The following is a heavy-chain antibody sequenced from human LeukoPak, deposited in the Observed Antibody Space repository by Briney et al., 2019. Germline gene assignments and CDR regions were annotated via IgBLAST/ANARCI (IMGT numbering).Heavy chain of an antibody. CDR2: IYYSGST. J-gene: IGHJ5*02. V-gene: IGHV4-59*01. CDR1: GGSITSYY. Sequence: SETLSLTCTVSGGSITSYYWSWIRQPPGKGLEWIGYIYYSGSTNYNPSLKSRLTISVDTSKNQFSLKLNSVTATDTAVYYCARGANWFDPWGQGTLVTVSS. CDR3: ARGANWFDP.